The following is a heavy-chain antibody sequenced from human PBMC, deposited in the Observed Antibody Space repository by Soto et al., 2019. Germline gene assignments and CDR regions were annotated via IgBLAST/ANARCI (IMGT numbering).Heavy chain of an antibody. J-gene: IGHJ4*02. CDR3: AREGANAGPY. D-gene: IGHD6-13*01. CDR1: GGSVSSGYYH. V-gene: IGHV4-61*01. Sequence: SETLSLTCTVSGGSVSSGYYHWSWFRQPPGKGLEYIGYFHNSGSTNYNPSLKSRVTISLDTSKNQVSLKLNSVTAAXTAVXYCAREGANAGPYWGQGVLVTVSS. CDR2: FHNSGST.